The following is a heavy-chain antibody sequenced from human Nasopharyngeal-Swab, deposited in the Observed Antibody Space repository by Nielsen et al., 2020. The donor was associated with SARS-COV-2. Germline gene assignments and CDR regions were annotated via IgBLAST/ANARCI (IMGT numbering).Heavy chain of an antibody. Sequence: GGSLRLSCAASGFTFSSYSMNWVRQAPGKGLEWVANIKQDGSEKYYVDSVKGRFTISRDNAKNSLYLQMNSLRAEDTAVYYCARTRGGIAVAGRGYWYFDLWGRGTLVTVSS. D-gene: IGHD6-19*01. V-gene: IGHV3-7*03. CDR3: ARTRGGIAVAGRGYWYFDL. CDR2: IKQDGSEK. CDR1: GFTFSSYS. J-gene: IGHJ2*01.